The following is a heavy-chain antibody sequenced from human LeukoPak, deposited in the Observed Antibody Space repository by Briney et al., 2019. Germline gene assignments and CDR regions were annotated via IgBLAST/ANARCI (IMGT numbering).Heavy chain of an antibody. Sequence: PGGSLRLSCAASGFTFSTYYMNWVRQAPGKGLEWVSSISSSSTYIYYADSVKGRFTISRDNAKNTLYLQMNSLRTEDTAVYYCARGSGSPGDYWGQGTLVTVSS. CDR1: GFTFSTYY. V-gene: IGHV3-21*01. D-gene: IGHD1-26*01. CDR3: ARGSGSPGDY. CDR2: ISSSSTYI. J-gene: IGHJ4*02.